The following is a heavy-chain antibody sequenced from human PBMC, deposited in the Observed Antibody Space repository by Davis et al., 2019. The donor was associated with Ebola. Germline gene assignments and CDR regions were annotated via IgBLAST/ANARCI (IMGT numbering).Heavy chain of an antibody. J-gene: IGHJ4*02. CDR3: ASSLMTTVPEGDY. CDR2: INPNDGRT. D-gene: IGHD4-17*01. Sequence: ASVKASCKASGYTFTNYYMHWVRQAPGQGLEWMGMINPNDGRTIYAQKFQGRVTVTRDTSTTTVYMELSSLRSEDTAVYYCASSLMTTVPEGDYWGQGTLVTVSS. V-gene: IGHV1-46*01. CDR1: GYTFTNYY.